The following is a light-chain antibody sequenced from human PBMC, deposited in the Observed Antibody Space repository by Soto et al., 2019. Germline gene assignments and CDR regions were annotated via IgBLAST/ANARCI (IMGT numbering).Light chain of an antibody. CDR1: SSDVGNYKY. CDR3: FPYTSSGTYV. J-gene: IGLJ1*01. V-gene: IGLV2-14*01. CDR2: EVS. Sequence: QSALTQPASVSGSPGQSITISCTGTSSDVGNYKYVSWYQQHPGKAPKFMIYEVSNRPSGVSNRFSGSKSGNTASLTISGLQAQDETDYYCFPYTSSGTYVFGTGTKLTVL.